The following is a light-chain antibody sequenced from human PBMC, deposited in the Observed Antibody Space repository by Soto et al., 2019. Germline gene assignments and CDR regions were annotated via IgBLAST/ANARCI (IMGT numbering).Light chain of an antibody. CDR3: QSYDSSLSVGVV. CDR2: GNS. Sequence: QSVLTQPPSVSGAPGQRVTISCTGRSSNIGAGYDVHWYQQLPGTSPKLLIYGNSNRPSGVPDRFSGSKSGTSASLAITGLQAEDEADYYCQSYDSSLSVGVVFGGGTKVTVL. J-gene: IGLJ2*01. CDR1: SSNIGAGYD. V-gene: IGLV1-40*01.